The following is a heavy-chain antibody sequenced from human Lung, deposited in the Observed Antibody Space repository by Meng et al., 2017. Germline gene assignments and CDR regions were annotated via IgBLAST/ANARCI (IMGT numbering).Heavy chain of an antibody. CDR3: ARERGTSDY. D-gene: IGHD1-7*01. Sequence: EVQLVESGGGLVQPGGSLRLSCAASGFTFSSYWMHWVRQAPGKGLVWVSSISSSSSYIYYADSVKGRFTISRDNAKNSLYLQMNSLRAEDTAVYYCARERGTSDYWGQGTLVTVSS. V-gene: IGHV3-21*01. CDR2: ISSSSSYI. J-gene: IGHJ4*02. CDR1: GFTFSSYW.